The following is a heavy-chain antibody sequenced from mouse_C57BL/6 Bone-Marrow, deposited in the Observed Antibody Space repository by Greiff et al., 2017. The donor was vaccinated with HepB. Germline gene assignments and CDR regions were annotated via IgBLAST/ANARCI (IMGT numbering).Heavy chain of an antibody. D-gene: IGHD2-1*01. J-gene: IGHJ4*01. CDR1: GYSFTSYY. V-gene: IGHV1-66*01. CDR3: ARNPFYYGNYNYAMDY. CDR2: IYPGSGNT. Sequence: QVHVKQSGPELVKPGASVKISCKASGYSFTSYYIHWVKQRPGQGLEWIGWIYPGSGNTKYNEKFKGKATLTADTSSSTAYMQLSSLTSEDSAVYYCARNPFYYGNYNYAMDYWGQGTSVTVSS.